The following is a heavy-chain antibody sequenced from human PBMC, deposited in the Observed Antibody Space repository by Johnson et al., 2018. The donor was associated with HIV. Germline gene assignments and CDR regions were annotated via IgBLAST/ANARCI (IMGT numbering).Heavy chain of an antibody. V-gene: IGHV3-13*01. Sequence: VQLVESGGGLVQPGGSLRLSCAASGFTFSSYDMHWVRQATGKGLEWVSAIGTAGDTYYPGSVKGRFTISRENAKNSLYLQMNSLRAGDTAVYYCARGGSQSPYAFDIWGQGTMVTVSS. D-gene: IGHD3-10*01. CDR1: GFTFSSYD. CDR2: IGTAGDT. J-gene: IGHJ3*02. CDR3: ARGGSQSPYAFDI.